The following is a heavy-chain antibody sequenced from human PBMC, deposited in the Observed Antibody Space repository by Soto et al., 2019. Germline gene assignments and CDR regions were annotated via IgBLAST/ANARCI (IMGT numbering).Heavy chain of an antibody. J-gene: IGHJ6*02. CDR2: IRSKANSYAT. D-gene: IGHD4-17*01. Sequence: GGSLRLSCAASGFTFSGSAMHWVRQASGKGLEWVGRIRSKANSYATAYAASVKGRFTISRDDSKNTAYLQMNSLKTEDTAVYYCTVLAMTTVTRGVYYYGMDVWGQGTTVTV. CDR3: TVLAMTTVTRGVYYYGMDV. V-gene: IGHV3-73*01. CDR1: GFTFSGSA.